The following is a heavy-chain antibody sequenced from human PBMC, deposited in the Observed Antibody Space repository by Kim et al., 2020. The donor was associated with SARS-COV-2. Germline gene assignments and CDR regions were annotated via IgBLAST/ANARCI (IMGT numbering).Heavy chain of an antibody. CDR2: ISSNSSTI. V-gene: IGHV3-48*01. CDR3: ARRLDD. CDR1: GFTVSSFR. J-gene: IGHJ4*02. Sequence: GGSLRLSCAASGFTVSSFRMNWVRQAPGKGLEWVSYISSNSSTIYYADSVKGRFTISRDNTKNSLYLQMNSLRAEDTAVYYCARRLDDWGQGTLVTVSS.